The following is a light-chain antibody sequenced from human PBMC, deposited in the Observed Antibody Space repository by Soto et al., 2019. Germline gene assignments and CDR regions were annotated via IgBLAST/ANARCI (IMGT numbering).Light chain of an antibody. CDR1: NSDVGAYNY. CDR2: DVS. Sequence: QSVLTQPASVSGSPGQSITISCTGTNSDVGAYNYVSWFQQHPGKAPKLMIYDVSDRPSGVSDRFSGSKSGNTASLTISGLQAEDEADYYCSSYTTSLIVIFGGGTQLTVL. CDR3: SSYTTSLIVI. J-gene: IGLJ7*01. V-gene: IGLV2-14*01.